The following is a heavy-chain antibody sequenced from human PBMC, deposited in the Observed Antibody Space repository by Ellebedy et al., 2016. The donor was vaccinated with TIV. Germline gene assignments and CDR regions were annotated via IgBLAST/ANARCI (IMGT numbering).Heavy chain of an antibody. V-gene: IGHV3-21*06. CDR2: VNSVSTSM. CDR3: ARGWSTPDS. J-gene: IGHJ4*02. D-gene: IGHD2-15*01. CDR1: GFPFSSYN. Sequence: GESLKISCAVSGFPFSSYNMNWIRQAPGKGLEWVSAVNSVSTSMFYAESVKGRFTISRDNAQNTLFLQMNSLRVEDTAVYYCARGWSTPDSWGQGTLVIVSS.